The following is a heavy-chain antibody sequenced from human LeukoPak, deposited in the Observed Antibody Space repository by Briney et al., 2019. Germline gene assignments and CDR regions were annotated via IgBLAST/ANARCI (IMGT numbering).Heavy chain of an antibody. CDR2: ISYDGSNK. Sequence: GGSRRLSCAASGFTFSSYGMHWVRQAPGKGREWVAVISYDGSNKYYADSVKGRFTISRDNSKNTLYLQMNSLRAEDTAVYYCANRLGYCSGGSCYPDAFDIWGQGTMVTVSS. CDR3: ANRLGYCSGGSCYPDAFDI. D-gene: IGHD2-15*01. J-gene: IGHJ3*02. V-gene: IGHV3-30*18. CDR1: GFTFSSYG.